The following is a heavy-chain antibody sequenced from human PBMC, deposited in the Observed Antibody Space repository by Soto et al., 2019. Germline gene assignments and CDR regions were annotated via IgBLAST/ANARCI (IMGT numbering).Heavy chain of an antibody. V-gene: IGHV4-59*01. CDR2: IYYSGST. CDR3: ARVSGGAKHYYYGMDV. J-gene: IGHJ6*02. CDR1: GGSISSYY. Sequence: SETLSLTCTVSGGSISSYYWSWIRQPPGKGLEWIGYIYYSGSTNYNPSLKSRVTISVDTSKNQFSLKLSSVTAADTAVYYCARVSGGAKHYYYGMDVWGQGTTVTVSS. D-gene: IGHD1-26*01.